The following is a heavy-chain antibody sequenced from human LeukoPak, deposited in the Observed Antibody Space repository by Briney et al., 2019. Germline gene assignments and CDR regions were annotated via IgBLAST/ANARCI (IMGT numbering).Heavy chain of an antibody. Sequence: SQTLSLTCAISGDSVSSNSVAWNWIRQSPSRGLEWLGRTYYRSKWYNDYAVSVKSRITINPDTAKNQFSLQLNSVTPEDTAVYPCARETGAGAFDIWGQGTMVTVSS. CDR1: GDSVSSNSVA. CDR3: ARETGAGAFDI. V-gene: IGHV6-1*01. D-gene: IGHD1-14*01. CDR2: TYYRSKWYN. J-gene: IGHJ3*02.